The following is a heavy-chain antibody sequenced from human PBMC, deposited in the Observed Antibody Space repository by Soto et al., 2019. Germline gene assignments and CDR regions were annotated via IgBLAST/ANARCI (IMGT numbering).Heavy chain of an antibody. D-gene: IGHD2-15*01. Sequence: QVHLVQSGAEVKKPGSSVKVSCKYSGGTFRTESINWVRQAPGQGPEGMGGILPFFGTADYAPRFQGRVTLTADGATTRAYMELRSLTSQDTAVHFCASGHEYGGSSDAFDVWGQGTMVTVSS. V-gene: IGHV1-69*13. CDR2: ILPFFGTA. CDR3: ASGHEYGGSSDAFDV. J-gene: IGHJ3*01. CDR1: GGTFRTES.